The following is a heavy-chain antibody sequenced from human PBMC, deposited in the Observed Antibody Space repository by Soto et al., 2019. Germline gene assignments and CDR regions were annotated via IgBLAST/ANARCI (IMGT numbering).Heavy chain of an antibody. CDR3: ARADGRYYYDSSGFEEALDY. CDR1: GYTFTSCA. V-gene: IGHV1-3*01. Sequence: ASVKVSCKASGYTFTSCAMHWVRQAPGQRLEWMGWINAGNGNTKYSQKFQGRVTITRDTSASTAYMELSSLRSEDTAVYYCARADGRYYYDSSGFEEALDYWGQGTLVTVSS. J-gene: IGHJ4*02. D-gene: IGHD3-22*01. CDR2: INAGNGNT.